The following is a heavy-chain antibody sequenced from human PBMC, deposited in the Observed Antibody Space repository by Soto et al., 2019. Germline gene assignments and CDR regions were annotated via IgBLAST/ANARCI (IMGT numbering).Heavy chain of an antibody. J-gene: IGHJ6*02. CDR3: ARGGSGSLYYYGMDV. CDR1: GYSFTSYW. D-gene: IGHD3-10*01. V-gene: IGHV5-51*01. CDR2: IYPGDSDT. Sequence: PGESLKISCKGSGYSFTSYWIGWVRQIPGKGLEWMGIIYPGDSDTRYSPSFQGQVTISADKSISTAYLQWSSLKASDTAMYYCARGGSGSLYYYGMDVWGQGTTVTVSS.